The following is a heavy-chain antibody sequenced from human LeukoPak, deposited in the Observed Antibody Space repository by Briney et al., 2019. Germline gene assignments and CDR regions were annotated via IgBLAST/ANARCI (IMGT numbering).Heavy chain of an antibody. V-gene: IGHV4-4*07. Sequence: SETLSLTCTVSGGSISSYYWSWIRQPAGKGLEWIGRIYTSGSTNYNPSLKSRVTISVDTSKNQFSLKLSSVTAADTAVYYCARHNRKPTHFDYWGQGTLVTVSS. J-gene: IGHJ4*02. CDR3: ARHNRKPTHFDY. CDR1: GGSISSYY. CDR2: IYTSGST.